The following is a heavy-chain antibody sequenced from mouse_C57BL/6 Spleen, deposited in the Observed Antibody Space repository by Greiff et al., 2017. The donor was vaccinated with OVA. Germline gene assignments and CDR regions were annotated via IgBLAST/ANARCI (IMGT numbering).Heavy chain of an antibody. V-gene: IGHV5-16*01. D-gene: IGHD2-3*01. CDR2: INYDGSST. CDR3: ARDPGDGYYDYFDY. J-gene: IGHJ2*01. CDR1: GFTFSDYY. Sequence: DVKLVESEGGLVQPGSSMKLSCTASGFTFSDYYMAWVRQVPEKGLEWVANINYDGSSTYYLDSLKSRFIISRDNAKNILYLQMSSLKSEDTATYYCARDPGDGYYDYFDYWGQGTTLTVSS.